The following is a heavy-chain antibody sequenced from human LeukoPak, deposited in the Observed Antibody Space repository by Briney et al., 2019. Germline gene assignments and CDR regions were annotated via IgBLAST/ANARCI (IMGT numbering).Heavy chain of an antibody. CDR1: GFTFSSYE. J-gene: IGHJ6*03. CDR2: ISSSGSTI. CDR3: ARRDYYNYYMDV. Sequence: GGSLRLSCAASGFTFSSYEMNWVRQAPGKGLEWVSYISSSGSTIYYADSVKGRFTISRDNAKNSLYLQITSLRAEDTAVYYCARRDYYNYYMDVWGKGTTVTISS. V-gene: IGHV3-48*03.